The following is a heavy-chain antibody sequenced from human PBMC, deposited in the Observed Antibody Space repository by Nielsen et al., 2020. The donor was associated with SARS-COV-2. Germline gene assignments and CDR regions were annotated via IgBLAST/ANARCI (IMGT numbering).Heavy chain of an antibody. Sequence: VRQAPGKGLEWVSSISSSSSYIYYADSVKGRFTISRDNAKNSLYLQMNSLRAEDTAVYYCARDLFYGSGSYSPIYGMDAWGQGTTVTVSS. V-gene: IGHV3-21*01. D-gene: IGHD3-10*01. CDR2: ISSSSSYI. CDR3: ARDLFYGSGSYSPIYGMDA. J-gene: IGHJ6*02.